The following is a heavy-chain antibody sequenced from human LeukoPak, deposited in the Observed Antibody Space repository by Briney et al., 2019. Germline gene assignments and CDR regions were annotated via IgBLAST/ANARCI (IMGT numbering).Heavy chain of an antibody. CDR1: GDTITNRGWS. CDR2: MPYDENVADRGIP. J-gene: IGHJ5*01. Sequence: PSETLSLTCFVSGDTITNRGWSWGWVRQPPGKGLEWLGTMPYDENVADRGIPSYTPSLKSRVTISADTSKNHLSLTVNSVTAADTASYYCARLTLTGVDGRGCFDSWGQGALVIVSS. CDR3: ARLTLTGVDGRGCFDS. V-gene: IGHV4-39*02. D-gene: IGHD3-3*01.